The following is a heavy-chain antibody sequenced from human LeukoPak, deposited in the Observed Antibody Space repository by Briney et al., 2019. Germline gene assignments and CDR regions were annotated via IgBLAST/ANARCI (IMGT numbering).Heavy chain of an antibody. CDR2: FNPEDGET. Sequence: ASVKVSCKVSGYTPTELSMHWVRQAPGKGLEWMGGFNPEDGETIYAQKFHGRVTMTEDTSTDTAYMELSSLRSEDTAVYYCATGVVAATRFDYWGQGTLVTVSS. J-gene: IGHJ4*02. CDR1: GYTPTELS. CDR3: ATGVVAATRFDY. V-gene: IGHV1-24*01. D-gene: IGHD2-15*01.